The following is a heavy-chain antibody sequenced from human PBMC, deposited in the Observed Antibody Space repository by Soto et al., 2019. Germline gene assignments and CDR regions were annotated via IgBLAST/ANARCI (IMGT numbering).Heavy chain of an antibody. CDR3: ARDRSGHTYGDYGMDV. Sequence: QVQLVESGGGVVQPGRSLRLSCTASEFTFRNYAMHWVRQAPGKGLEWVAIISYDESKKSYADSVKGRFTISRDNSKNMLFLQLNSLRGEDTAVYYCARDRSGHTYGDYGMDVWGQGTTVTVSS. D-gene: IGHD5-18*01. CDR1: EFTFRNYA. CDR2: ISYDESKK. J-gene: IGHJ6*02. V-gene: IGHV3-30-3*01.